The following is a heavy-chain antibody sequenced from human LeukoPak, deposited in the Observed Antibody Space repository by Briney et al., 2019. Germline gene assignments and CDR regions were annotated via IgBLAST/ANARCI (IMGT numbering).Heavy chain of an antibody. CDR3: AKNYYGSGSHGANFDY. D-gene: IGHD3-10*01. CDR2: ISGSGGST. Sequence: GGSLRLSCAASGFTFSTCAMGWVRQAPGKGLEWVSGISGSGGSTYYADSVKGRFTISRDNSKNTLYLQVNSLRAEDTAVYYCAKNYYGSGSHGANFDYWGQGTLVTVSS. CDR1: GFTFSTCA. J-gene: IGHJ4*02. V-gene: IGHV3-23*01.